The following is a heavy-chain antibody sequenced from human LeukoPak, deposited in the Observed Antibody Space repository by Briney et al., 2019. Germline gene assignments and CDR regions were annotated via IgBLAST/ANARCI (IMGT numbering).Heavy chain of an antibody. CDR3: ARIGLYGSGSDY. CDR2: IYYSGST. D-gene: IGHD3-10*01. J-gene: IGHJ4*02. CDR1: GGSISSYS. Sequence: SETLSLTCTVSGGSISSYSWSWIRQPPGKGLEWIGYIYYSGSTNYSPSLKSRVTISVDTSKNQFSLKLSFVTAADTAVYYCARIGLYGSGSDYWGQGTLVTVSS. V-gene: IGHV4-59*01.